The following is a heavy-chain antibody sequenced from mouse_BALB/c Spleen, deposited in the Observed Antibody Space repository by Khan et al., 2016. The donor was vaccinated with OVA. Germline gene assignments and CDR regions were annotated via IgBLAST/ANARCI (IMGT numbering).Heavy chain of an antibody. CDR1: GFNIKDTY. V-gene: IGHV14-3*02. CDR2: ITPANGNT. Sequence: EVQLQESGAELVKPGASVKLSCTASGFNIKDTYIHWVKQRPKQGLEWIGRITPANGNTEYDPKFQGKATMRADTSSNTAYLQLSSLTSGDTAVYYGVRPSYDPRSFDVWGAGTTVTVSS. CDR3: VRPSYDPRSFDV. D-gene: IGHD2-3*01. J-gene: IGHJ1*01.